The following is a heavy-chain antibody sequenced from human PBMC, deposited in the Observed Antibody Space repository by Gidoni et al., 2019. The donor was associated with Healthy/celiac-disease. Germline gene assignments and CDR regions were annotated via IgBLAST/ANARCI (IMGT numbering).Heavy chain of an antibody. J-gene: IGHJ6*02. D-gene: IGHD2-2*01. V-gene: IGHV1-69*01. Sequence: QVQLVQSGAEVKKPGSSVKVSCKASGGTFSSYAISWVRQAPGQGLEWMGGIIPIFGTANYAQKFQGRVTITADESTSTAYMELSSLRSEDTAVYYCARGIVVVPAAIHYYYYGMDVWGQGTTVTVSS. CDR1: GGTFSSYA. CDR3: ARGIVVVPAAIHYYYYGMDV. CDR2: IIPIFGTA.